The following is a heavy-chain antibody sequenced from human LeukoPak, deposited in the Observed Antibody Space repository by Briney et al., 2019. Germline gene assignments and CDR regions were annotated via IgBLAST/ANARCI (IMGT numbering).Heavy chain of an antibody. CDR3: AKSLKGRGYYYYYMDV. J-gene: IGHJ6*03. Sequence: GRSLRLSGAASGFTFSSYGMHWVRQAPGKGLEWVAVIWYDGSNKYYADSVKGRFTISRDNFKNTLYLQMNSLRAEDTAVYYCAKSLKGRGYYYYYMDVWGKGTTVTVSS. D-gene: IGHD3-10*01. CDR1: GFTFSSYG. V-gene: IGHV3-33*06. CDR2: IWYDGSNK.